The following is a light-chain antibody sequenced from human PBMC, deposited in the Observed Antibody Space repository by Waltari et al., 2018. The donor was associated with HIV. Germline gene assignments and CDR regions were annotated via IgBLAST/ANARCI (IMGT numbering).Light chain of an antibody. CDR3: LLSYSGARV. Sequence: QPVVTQEPSLSVSAGGTVTLPCGSSTGAVTTGHYLYWFQQPPGRAPRTLIYDTNKRHSWTPARFSGSLLGSFGGRAALTLSGAQPEDEADYYCLLSYSGARVFGGGTKLTV. J-gene: IGLJ2*01. V-gene: IGLV7-46*01. CDR1: TGAVTTGHY. CDR2: DTN.